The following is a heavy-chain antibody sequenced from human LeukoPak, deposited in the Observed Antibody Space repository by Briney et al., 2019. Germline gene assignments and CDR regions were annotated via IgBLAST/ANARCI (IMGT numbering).Heavy chain of an antibody. CDR2: INPDTGGT. J-gene: IGHJ4*02. V-gene: IGHV1-2*02. D-gene: IGHD6-19*01. Sequence: ASVRVSCKASGSFTGEYVHWVRQAPGQGLEWLGWINPDTGGTNFAQKFQGRVTMTRNTSISTAYMELSSLRSEDTAVYYCARVSGWFSPDSWGQGTLVTVSS. CDR3: ARVSGWFSPDS. CDR1: GSFTGEY.